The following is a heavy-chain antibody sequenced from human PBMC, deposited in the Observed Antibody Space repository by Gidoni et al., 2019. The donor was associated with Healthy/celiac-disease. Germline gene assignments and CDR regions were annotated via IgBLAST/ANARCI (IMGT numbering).Heavy chain of an antibody. CDR1: GFTFSSYG. Sequence: QVQLVESGGGVVQPGRSLRRSCAASGFTFSSYGMHWVRQAPGKGLEWVAVIWYDGSNKYYADSVKGRFTISRDNSKNTLYLQMNSLRAEDTAVYYCARDNGDGSSGCIDYWGQGTLVTVSS. CDR2: IWYDGSNK. V-gene: IGHV3-33*01. J-gene: IGHJ4*02. D-gene: IGHD6-19*01. CDR3: ARDNGDGSSGCIDY.